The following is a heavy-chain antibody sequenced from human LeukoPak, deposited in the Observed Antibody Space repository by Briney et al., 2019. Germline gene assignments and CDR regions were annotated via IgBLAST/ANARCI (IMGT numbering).Heavy chain of an antibody. J-gene: IGHJ5*02. D-gene: IGHD1-1*01. CDR3: AREGKLESEGGFDP. V-gene: IGHV1-2*06. Sequence: ASVKVSCTASGYTFTGYYMHWVRQAPGQGLEWMGRINPNSGGTNYAQKFQGRVTMTRDTSISTAYMELSRLRSDDTAVYYCAREGKLESEGGFDPWGQGTLVTVSS. CDR2: INPNSGGT. CDR1: GYTFTGYY.